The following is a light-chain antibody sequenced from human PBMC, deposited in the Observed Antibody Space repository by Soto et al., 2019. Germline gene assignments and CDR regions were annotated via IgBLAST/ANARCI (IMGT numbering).Light chain of an antibody. CDR3: QNCNRPPPFP. V-gene: IGKV1-27*01. CDR1: QDISNY. Sequence: DIQMTQSPSSLSASVGDRVTITCRASQDISNYLAWYQQRPGEVPKLLIYAASTLHAGVTSRFSGSASETELPVNISSLQPEDAATFFGQNCNRPPPFPFGPWTKGNLK. J-gene: IGKJ3*01. CDR2: AAS.